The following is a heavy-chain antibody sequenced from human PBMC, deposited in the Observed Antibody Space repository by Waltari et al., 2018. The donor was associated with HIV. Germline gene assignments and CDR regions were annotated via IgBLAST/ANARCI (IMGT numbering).Heavy chain of an antibody. Sequence: QVQLVQSGAEVKKPGSSVKVSCKASGGTFSSYAISWVRQAPGQGLEWMGRIIPILGIANYAQKFQGRVTITADKSTSTAYMELSSLRSEDTAVYYWAREWGGVITMIVVARYFDYWGQGTLVTVSS. D-gene: IGHD3-22*01. J-gene: IGHJ4*02. V-gene: IGHV1-69*04. CDR2: IIPILGIA. CDR1: GGTFSSYA. CDR3: AREWGGVITMIVVARYFDY.